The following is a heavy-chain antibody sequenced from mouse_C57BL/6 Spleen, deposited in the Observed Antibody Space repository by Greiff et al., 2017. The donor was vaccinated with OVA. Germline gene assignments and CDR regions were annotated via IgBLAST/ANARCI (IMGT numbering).Heavy chain of an antibody. Sequence: VQLQQSGAELVRPGASVKLSCTASGFNIKDYYMHWVKQRPEQGLEWIGRIDPEDGDTAYAPKFQGKATMTADTSSNTAYLQLSSLTSEDTAVYYCTTNYYGSSHWYFDVWGTGTTVTVSS. J-gene: IGHJ1*03. CDR1: GFNIKDYY. V-gene: IGHV14-1*01. CDR2: IDPEDGDT. D-gene: IGHD1-1*01. CDR3: TTNYYGSSHWYFDV.